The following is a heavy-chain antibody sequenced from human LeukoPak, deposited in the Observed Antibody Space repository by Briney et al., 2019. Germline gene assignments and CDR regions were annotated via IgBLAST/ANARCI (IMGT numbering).Heavy chain of an antibody. Sequence: SQTPSLTCTVSGGSIGSGNYYWSWIRQPAGKGLEWIGRIYTSGSTNYNPSLKSRVTMSVDTSKNQFSLKLSSVTAADTAVYYCASEAGEAKWELPEYWGQGTLVTVSS. V-gene: IGHV4-61*02. CDR1: GGSIGSGNYY. CDR3: ASEAGEAKWELPEY. J-gene: IGHJ4*02. CDR2: IYTSGST. D-gene: IGHD1-26*01.